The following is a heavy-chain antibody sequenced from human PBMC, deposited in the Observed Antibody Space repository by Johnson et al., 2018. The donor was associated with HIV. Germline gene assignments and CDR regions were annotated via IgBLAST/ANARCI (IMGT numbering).Heavy chain of an antibody. CDR1: GVTFSSHA. V-gene: IGHV3-30*18. D-gene: IGHD3-16*01. CDR3: AKTGGGAALDS. Sequence: QLVESGGGLVQPGRSLRLSCAASGVTFSSHAMHWVRQAPGKGLDWVTVISYDGTTAFYAYSVKGRFTISRDTSKKMLYLQMNSLRVDDTAVYYCAKTGGGAALDSWGQGTMVTVSS. J-gene: IGHJ3*02. CDR2: ISYDGTTA.